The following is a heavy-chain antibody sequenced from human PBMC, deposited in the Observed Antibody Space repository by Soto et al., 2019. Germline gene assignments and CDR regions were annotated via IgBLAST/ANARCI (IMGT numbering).Heavy chain of an antibody. V-gene: IGHV3-74*01. D-gene: IGHD3-22*01. Sequence: EVQLVESGGGLVQLGGSLRLSCAASGFTFSSYWMHWVRQAPGKGLVWVSRIKSDGSGTYYADYVEGRFTISRDNAQNTLYLQMNSLRAEDTAVYYCARGDGDYYDGNGYLGRHWGQGTLVTVSS. J-gene: IGHJ4*02. CDR1: GFTFSSYW. CDR2: IKSDGSGT. CDR3: ARGDGDYYDGNGYLGRH.